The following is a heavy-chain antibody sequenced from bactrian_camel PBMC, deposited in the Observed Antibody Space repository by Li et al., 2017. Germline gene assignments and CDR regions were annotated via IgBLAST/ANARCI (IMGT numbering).Heavy chain of an antibody. CDR1: GFTISSYY. D-gene: IGHD2*01. J-gene: IGHJ6*01. V-gene: IGHV3S1*01. CDR2: ITSGDGTT. CDR3: AADQRWLLLAPLGY. Sequence: HVQLVESGGGLVQPGGSLRLSCAASGFTISSYYMTWVRQAPGKGLEWVSSITSGDGTTAYVDSVKGRFTTLLDDAKNTLYLQMDSLKSEDTAAYYCAADQRWLLLAPLGYWGQGTQVIVS.